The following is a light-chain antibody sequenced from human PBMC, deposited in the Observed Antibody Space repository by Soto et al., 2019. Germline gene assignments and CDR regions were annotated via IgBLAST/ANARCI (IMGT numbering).Light chain of an antibody. CDR3: QQSYSTPAIT. V-gene: IGKV1-39*01. CDR2: SAS. J-gene: IGKJ5*01. CDR1: QSISSY. Sequence: DIQMTQSPSSLSSSVGYRVTITCLSSQSISSYLNWYQQKPGKAPKLLIYSASSLQSGVPSRFSGSGSGTDFTLTISSLQPEDFATYYCQQSYSTPAITFGQGTRLET.